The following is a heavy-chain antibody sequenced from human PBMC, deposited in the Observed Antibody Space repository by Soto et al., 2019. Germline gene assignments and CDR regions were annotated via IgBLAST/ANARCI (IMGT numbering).Heavy chain of an antibody. CDR3: ARHAAYDSVWGKSDGSDY. D-gene: IGHD3-16*01. J-gene: IGHJ4*02. Sequence: PSETLSLTCTVSGGSVSSGGYYWSWIRRHPGKGLEWIGYIYYSGSTYYSPSLKSRVTMSVDTSNNQFSLELSSVTAADTAVYSCARHAAYDSVWGKSDGSDYWGQGTLVTVSS. CDR1: GGSVSSGGYY. CDR2: IYYSGST. V-gene: IGHV4-31*03.